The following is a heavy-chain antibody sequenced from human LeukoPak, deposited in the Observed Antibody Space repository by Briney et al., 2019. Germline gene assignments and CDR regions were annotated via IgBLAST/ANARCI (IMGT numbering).Heavy chain of an antibody. V-gene: IGHV4-39*01. J-gene: IGHJ3*02. CDR1: GGSISSSSYY. CDR3: ARPADSNYDRLDAFDI. D-gene: IGHD4-11*01. CDR2: IYYSGST. Sequence: PSETLSLTCTVSGGSISSSSYYWGWIRQPPGKGLEWIGSIYYSGSTYYNPSLKSRVTISVDTSKNQFSLKLSSVTAADTAVYYCARPADSNYDRLDAFDIWGQGTMVTVSS.